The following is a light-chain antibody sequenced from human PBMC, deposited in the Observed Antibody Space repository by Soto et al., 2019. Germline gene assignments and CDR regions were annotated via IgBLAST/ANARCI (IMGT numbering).Light chain of an antibody. CDR1: QGVRSY. CDR2: DAS. J-gene: IGKJ2*01. CDR3: QQRSNWLYT. Sequence: EIVLTQSPATLSLSPGERATLSCRASQGVRSYLAWYQQKPGQAPRLLIYDASNRATGIPARFSGSGPGTEFTLTISSLEPEDFAVYYCQQRSNWLYTFGQGTKLEIK. V-gene: IGKV3D-11*01.